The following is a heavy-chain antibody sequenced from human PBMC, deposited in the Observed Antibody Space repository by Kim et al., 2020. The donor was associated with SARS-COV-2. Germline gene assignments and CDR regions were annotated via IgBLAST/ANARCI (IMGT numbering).Heavy chain of an antibody. CDR3: ARDTPSGSYSY. D-gene: IGHD3-10*01. V-gene: IGHV3-7*01. Sequence: GGSLRLSCAASGFTFSSYWMSWVRQAPGKGLEWVANIKQDGTEKYYVDSVKGRFTISRDNAKNSPFLQMNSLRVEDTALYYCARDTPSGSYSYWGQGTLVTVSS. J-gene: IGHJ4*02. CDR2: IKQDGTEK. CDR1: GFTFSSYW.